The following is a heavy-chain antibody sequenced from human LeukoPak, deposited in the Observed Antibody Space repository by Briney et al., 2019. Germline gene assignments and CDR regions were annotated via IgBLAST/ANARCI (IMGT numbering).Heavy chain of an antibody. CDR1: GGSISSSSYY. J-gene: IGHJ4*02. D-gene: IGHD3-22*01. V-gene: IGHV4-39*01. CDR3: ARQFYYDSGGSHY. Sequence: PSETLSLTCTVSGGSISSSSYYWGWIRQPPGKGLEWIVSIFYSGSTCYNPSLESRLTISLDTSKNQFSLQLSSVTAADTAVYYCARQFYYDSGGSHYWGQGTLVTVSS. CDR2: IFYSGST.